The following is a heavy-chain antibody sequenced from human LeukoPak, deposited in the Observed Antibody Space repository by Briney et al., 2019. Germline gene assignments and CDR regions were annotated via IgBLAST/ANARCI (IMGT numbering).Heavy chain of an antibody. CDR3: ATHLYAGLTDDAFDI. V-gene: IGHV4-39*01. Sequence: SETLSLTCTVSGDSISSSSYYWGWIRQPPGKGLEWIGSIYHSGSTYYNPSLKSQVTISVATSKNQFSLKLNSVTAADTARYYCATHLYAGLTDDAFDIWGQGTMVTVSS. D-gene: IGHD2-8*01. CDR2: IYHSGST. CDR1: GDSISSSSYY. J-gene: IGHJ3*02.